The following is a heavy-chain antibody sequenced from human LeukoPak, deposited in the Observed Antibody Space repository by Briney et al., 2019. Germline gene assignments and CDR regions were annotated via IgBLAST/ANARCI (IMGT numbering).Heavy chain of an antibody. CDR3: AATDLSRTYYYASGTAR. J-gene: IGHJ4*02. CDR1: GFSFTSSS. Sequence: EASVKVSCKPSGFSFTSSSVQWVRQARGQRLEWIGWIVVGSGKTEYAQKFQERVTITRDMSTSTAYMELSSLRSEDTAVYYCAATDLSRTYYYASGTARWGQGTLVTVSS. D-gene: IGHD3-10*01. V-gene: IGHV1-58*01. CDR2: IVVGSGKT.